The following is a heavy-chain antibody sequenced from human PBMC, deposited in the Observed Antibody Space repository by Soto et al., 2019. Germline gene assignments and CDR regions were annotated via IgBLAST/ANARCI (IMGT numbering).Heavy chain of an antibody. CDR3: ARVMWLARYYYYYYGMDV. CDR1: GYTFTSYG. CDR2: ISAYNGNT. J-gene: IGHJ6*02. Sequence: GASVKVSCKASGYTFTSYGISWVRQAPGQGLEWMGWISAYNGNTNYAQKLQGRVTMTTDTSTSTAYMELRSLRSDDTAVYYCARVMWLARYYYYYYGMDVWGQGTTVTVSS. D-gene: IGHD6-19*01. V-gene: IGHV1-18*04.